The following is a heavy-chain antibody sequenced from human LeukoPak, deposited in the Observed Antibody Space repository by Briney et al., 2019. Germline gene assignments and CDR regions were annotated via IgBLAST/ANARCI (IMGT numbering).Heavy chain of an antibody. CDR1: GYTFTSYD. V-gene: IGHV1-8*01. D-gene: IGHD3-16*02. CDR3: ARTRKYYDYVWGSYRRNWFDR. Sequence: ASVKVSCKASGYTFTSYDTNWVRQATGQGLEWMGWMNPNSGNTGYAQKFQGRVTMTRNTSISTAYMELSSLRSEDTAVYYCARTRKYYDYVWGSYRRNWFDRWGQGTLVTVSS. J-gene: IGHJ5*02. CDR2: MNPNSGNT.